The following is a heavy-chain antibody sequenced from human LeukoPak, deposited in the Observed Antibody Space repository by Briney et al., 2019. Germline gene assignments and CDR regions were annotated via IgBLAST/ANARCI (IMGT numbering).Heavy chain of an antibody. Sequence: ASVKVSCKASGYTFTGYYMHWVRQAPGQGLEWMGRINPNSGGTNYAQKFQGRVTMTRDTSISTAYMELSGLRSDDTAVYYCARALYGSESYYNLPDYWGQGTLVTVSS. J-gene: IGHJ4*02. CDR2: INPNSGGT. CDR1: GYTFTGYY. V-gene: IGHV1-2*06. CDR3: ARALYGSESYYNLPDY. D-gene: IGHD3-10*01.